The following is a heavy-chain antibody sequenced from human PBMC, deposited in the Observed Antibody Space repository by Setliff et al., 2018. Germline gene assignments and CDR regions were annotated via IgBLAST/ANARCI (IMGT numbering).Heavy chain of an antibody. CDR1: GYTFTSYG. J-gene: IGHJ4*02. CDR3: ATFRGYTYGYDY. V-gene: IGHV1-18*01. D-gene: IGHD5-18*01. CDR2: ISGYNSNT. Sequence: ASVKVSCKASGYTFTSYGISWVRQAPGQGLEWVGWISGYNSNTIYAQNFQGRVTMTTDASTNTAYMELRSLGSDDTAVYYCATFRGYTYGYDYWGQGTLVTVSS.